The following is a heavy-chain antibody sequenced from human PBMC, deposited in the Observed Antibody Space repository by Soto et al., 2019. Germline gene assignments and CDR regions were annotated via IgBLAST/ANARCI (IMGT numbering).Heavy chain of an antibody. J-gene: IGHJ4*02. CDR2: INWNSVTF. V-gene: IGHV3-9*01. Sequence: GGSLRLSCAASGFTFDNYAMHWVRQGPGKGLEWASGINWNSVTFDYADSVKGRFTISRDNAKNSLYLQMDSLRPEDTAFYYCARDHDEDFGYDLDYFDFWGRGTLVTVS. CDR1: GFTFDNYA. CDR3: ARDHDEDFGYDLDYFDF. D-gene: IGHD5-12*01.